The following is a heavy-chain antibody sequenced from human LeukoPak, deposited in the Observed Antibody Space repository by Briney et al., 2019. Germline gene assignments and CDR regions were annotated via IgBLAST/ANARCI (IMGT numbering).Heavy chain of an antibody. CDR2: INHSGST. V-gene: IGHV4-34*01. D-gene: IGHD5-12*01. CDR1: GGSFSGYY. Sequence: SETLSLTCAVYGGSFSGYYWSWIRQPPGKGLEWIGEINHSGSTNYNPSLKSRVAISVDTSKNQFSLKLSSVTAADTAVYYCARMVATYYYYYGMDVWGQGTTVTVSS. J-gene: IGHJ6*02. CDR3: ARMVATYYYYYGMDV.